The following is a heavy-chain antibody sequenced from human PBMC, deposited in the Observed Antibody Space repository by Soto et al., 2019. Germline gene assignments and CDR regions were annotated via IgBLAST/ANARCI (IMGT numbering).Heavy chain of an antibody. Sequence: SETLSLTCAVYGGSCSGYYWSWIRQPPGKGLEWIGEINHSGSTNYNPSLKSRVTISVDTSKNQFSLKLSSVTAADTAVYYCARGGIVVVPAAMSRAHYYMDVWGKGTTVTVSS. V-gene: IGHV4-34*01. CDR3: ARGGIVVVPAAMSRAHYYMDV. J-gene: IGHJ6*03. CDR2: INHSGST. D-gene: IGHD2-2*01. CDR1: GGSCSGYY.